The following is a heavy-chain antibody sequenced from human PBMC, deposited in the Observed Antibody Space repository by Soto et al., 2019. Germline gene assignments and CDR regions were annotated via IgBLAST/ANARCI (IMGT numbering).Heavy chain of an antibody. J-gene: IGHJ4*02. CDR3: AKDRPRRNSGYDFEADY. CDR2: IGGSGSTT. D-gene: IGHD5-12*01. V-gene: IGHV3-23*01. CDR1: GFTFSGYA. Sequence: EVQLLESGGDLVQPGGSLRLSCAASGFTFSGYAMSWVRQAPGKGLEWVSYIGGSGSTTYYADSVKGRFTISRDNSKNTVDLQMNSLRAEDPAVYYCAKDRPRRNSGYDFEADYWGQGTLVTVSS.